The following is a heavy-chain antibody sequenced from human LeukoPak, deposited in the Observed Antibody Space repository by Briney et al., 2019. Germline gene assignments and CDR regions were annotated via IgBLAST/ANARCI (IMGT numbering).Heavy chain of an antibody. V-gene: IGHV3-15*01. D-gene: IGHD5-18*01. CDR3: TTGTWIQLWLADY. CDR2: IKGKTDGGTT. CDR1: GFTFSNAC. Sequence: GGSLRLSRAASGFTFSNACMSWVRQAPGKGLEWVGHIKGKTDGGTTDYAAPVQGRFTISRDDPKNTLFLQMNSLKTEDTAVYYCTTGTWIQLWLADYWGQGTLVTVSS. J-gene: IGHJ4*02.